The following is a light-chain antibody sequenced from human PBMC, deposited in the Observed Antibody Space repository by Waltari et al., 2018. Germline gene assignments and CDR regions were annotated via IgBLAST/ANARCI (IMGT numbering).Light chain of an antibody. Sequence: QSALTQPASVSGSPGQSITISCPGTSRDVGGYHYVSWYQQHPGKAPKLMIYDVSKRPSGVSNRFSGSKSGNTASLTISGLQAEDEADYYCCSYAGSSTVVFGGGTKLTVL. V-gene: IGLV2-23*02. J-gene: IGLJ2*01. CDR1: SRDVGGYHY. CDR3: CSYAGSSTVV. CDR2: DVS.